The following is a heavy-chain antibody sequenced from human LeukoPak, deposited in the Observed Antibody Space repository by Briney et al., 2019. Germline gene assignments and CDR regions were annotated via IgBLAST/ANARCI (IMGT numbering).Heavy chain of an antibody. CDR2: ISSSGSTI. CDR3: AGSSGYSYGYIDY. V-gene: IGHV3-11*04. J-gene: IGHJ4*02. Sequence: GGSLRLSCAASGFTFSDYYMSWIRQAPGKGLEWVSDISSSGSTIYHTDSVKGRFTISRDNAKKSLYLQMNSLRAEDTAVYYCAGSSGYSYGYIDYWGQGTLVTVSS. D-gene: IGHD5-18*01. CDR1: GFTFSDYY.